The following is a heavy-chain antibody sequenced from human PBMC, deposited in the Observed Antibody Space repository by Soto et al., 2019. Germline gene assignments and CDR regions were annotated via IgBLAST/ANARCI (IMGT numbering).Heavy chain of an antibody. V-gene: IGHV3-30-3*01. J-gene: IGHJ4*02. D-gene: IGHD5-18*01. CDR2: ISYDGSNK. CDR3: ARDGQYSYGTFDY. CDR1: GFTFSSYA. Sequence: QVQLVESGGGVVQPGRSLRLSCAASGFTFSSYAMHWVRQAPGKGLEWVAVISYDGSNKYYADSVKGRFTLSRDNSKNTRYLQMNSLRAEDTAVYYCARDGQYSYGTFDYWGQGTLVTVSS.